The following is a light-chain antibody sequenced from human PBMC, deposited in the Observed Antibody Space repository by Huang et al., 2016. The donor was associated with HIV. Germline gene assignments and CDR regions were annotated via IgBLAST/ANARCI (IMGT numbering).Light chain of an antibody. CDR3: AQATQFPFT. J-gene: IGKJ2*01. Sequence: EIVMTQRPHSLPVALGQVASISCRSSQTLVHGDGTTYLSWLHQRPGQPPRLLIYEVSNRFSGVPGRISGSGAGTDFTLTISRVQPEDVRFYFCAQATQFPFTFGQGTKLEI. CDR1: QTLVHGDGTTY. CDR2: EVS. V-gene: IGKV2-24*01.